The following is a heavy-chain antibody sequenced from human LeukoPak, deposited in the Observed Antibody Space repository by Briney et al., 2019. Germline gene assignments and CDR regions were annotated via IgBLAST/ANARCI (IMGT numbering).Heavy chain of an antibody. CDR2: IYYSGST. V-gene: IGHV4-59*01. CDR3: AREGGIQLWSENWFDP. CDR1: GGSFSGYY. J-gene: IGHJ5*02. D-gene: IGHD5-18*01. Sequence: SETLSLTCAVYGGSFSGYYWSWIRQPPGKGLEWIGYIYYSGSTNYNPSLKSRVTISVDTSKNQFSLKLSSVTAADTAVYYCAREGGIQLWSENWFDPWGQGTLVTVSS.